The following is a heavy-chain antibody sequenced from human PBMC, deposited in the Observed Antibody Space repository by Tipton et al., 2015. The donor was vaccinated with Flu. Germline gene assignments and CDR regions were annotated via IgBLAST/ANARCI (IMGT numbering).Heavy chain of an antibody. V-gene: IGHV4-38-2*02. CDR3: ARDRSGSYYDY. D-gene: IGHD1-26*01. CDR1: GDSIGSDYY. J-gene: IGHJ4*02. Sequence: LRLSCSVSGDSIGSDYYWGWIRQPPGKGLEWIGNIYRTGSTYYNPSLTSRVTISVDTSKNQFSLKLSSATAADTAVYYCARDRSGSYYDYWGQGTLVTVSS. CDR2: IYRTGST.